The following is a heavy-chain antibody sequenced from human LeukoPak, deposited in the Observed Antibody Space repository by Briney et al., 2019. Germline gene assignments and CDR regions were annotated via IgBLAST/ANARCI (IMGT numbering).Heavy chain of an antibody. CDR2: INPNSGGT. Sequence: ASVKVSCKASGYTFTGYYMHWVRQAPGQGLEWMGWINPNSGGTNYAQKFQGRVTMTRDTSISTAYMELSRLISDDTAVYYCARDRGIAEADSFDPWGQGTLVTVSS. CDR1: GYTFTGYY. CDR3: ARDRGIAEADSFDP. D-gene: IGHD6-13*01. V-gene: IGHV1-2*02. J-gene: IGHJ5*02.